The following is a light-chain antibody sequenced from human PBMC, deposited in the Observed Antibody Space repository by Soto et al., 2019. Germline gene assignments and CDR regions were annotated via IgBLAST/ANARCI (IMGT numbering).Light chain of an antibody. CDR2: DAS. V-gene: IGKV1-33*01. Sequence: DIQMIQSPSSLSASVGDRVTITCQASQDIDTYLNWYQQKSGEAPKLLISDASNLKTGVPSRFSGSGSGTDFTFTISSLQPGDIATYFCQQYENLPPTFGQGTKLEI. J-gene: IGKJ2*01. CDR1: QDIDTY. CDR3: QQYENLPPT.